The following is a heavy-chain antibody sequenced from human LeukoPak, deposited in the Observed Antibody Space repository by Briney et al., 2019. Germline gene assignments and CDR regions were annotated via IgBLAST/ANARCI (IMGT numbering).Heavy chain of an antibody. J-gene: IGHJ3*02. CDR3: AREGRRLDILTVIRDSQKIHAFDI. V-gene: IGHV4-4*02. Sequence: PSETLSLTCAVSGGSISSSNWWSWVRQPPGKGLEWIGEIYHSGSTNYNPSLKSRVTISADKSKNQFSLKLSSVTAADTAVYYCAREGRRLDILTVIRDSQKIHAFDIWGQGTMVTVSS. D-gene: IGHD3-9*01. CDR2: IYHSGST. CDR1: GGSISSSNW.